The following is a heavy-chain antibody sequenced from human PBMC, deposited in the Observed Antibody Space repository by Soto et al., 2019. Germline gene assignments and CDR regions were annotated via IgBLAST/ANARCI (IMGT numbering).Heavy chain of an antibody. D-gene: IGHD2-2*01. J-gene: IGHJ3*02. CDR3: ARRLIVVVPAAQTGAFDI. Sequence: GESLKISCKGSGYSFTSYWIGWVRQMPGKGLEWMGIIYPGDSDTRYSPSFQGQVTISADKSISTAYLQWSSLKASDTAMYYCARRLIVVVPAAQTGAFDIWGQGTMVTVSS. CDR1: GYSFTSYW. CDR2: IYPGDSDT. V-gene: IGHV5-51*01.